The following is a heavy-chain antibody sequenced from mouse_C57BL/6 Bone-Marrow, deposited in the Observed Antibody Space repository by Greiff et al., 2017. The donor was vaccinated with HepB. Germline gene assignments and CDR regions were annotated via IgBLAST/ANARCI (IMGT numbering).Heavy chain of an antibody. CDR3: ARCYFDV. CDR2: IYPGSGST. Sequence: QVQLQQPGAELVKPGASVKMSCKASGYTFTSYWITWVKQRPGQGLEWIGDIYPGSGSTNYNEKFKSKATLTVDTSSSTAYMQLSLTSEDSAVYYCARCYFDVWGTGTTVTVSS. CDR1: GYTFTSYW. V-gene: IGHV1-55*01. J-gene: IGHJ1*03.